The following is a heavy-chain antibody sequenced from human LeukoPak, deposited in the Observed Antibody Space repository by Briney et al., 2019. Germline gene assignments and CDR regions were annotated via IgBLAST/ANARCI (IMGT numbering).Heavy chain of an antibody. CDR2: IIPILGIA. CDR3: ARDLGTATVYFNY. J-gene: IGHJ4*02. V-gene: IGHV1-69*04. CDR1: GGTFSSYA. D-gene: IGHD5-18*01. Sequence: ASVKVSCKASGGTFSSYAISWVRQAPGQGLEWMGRIIPILGIANYAQKFQGRVTITADKSTSTAYMELSSLRSEDTAVYYCARDLGTATVYFNYWGQGTLVTVSS.